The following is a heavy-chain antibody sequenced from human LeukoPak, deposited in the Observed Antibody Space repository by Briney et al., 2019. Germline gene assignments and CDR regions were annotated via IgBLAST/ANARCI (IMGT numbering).Heavy chain of an antibody. J-gene: IGHJ4*02. D-gene: IGHD1-1*01. CDR1: GFTFSNYX. CDR2: XXXXXXEM. V-gene: IGHV3-7*01. Sequence: GGXXRLSCAASGFTFSNYXXXXXXQAPGXXXXXXXXXXXXXXEMYYEDSXXGXFXXXXDNGKNSVYLQINSLRADDTAVYYCARGGXXGWYTNFDSWGQGTLVTVSS. CDR3: ARGGXXGWYTNFDS.